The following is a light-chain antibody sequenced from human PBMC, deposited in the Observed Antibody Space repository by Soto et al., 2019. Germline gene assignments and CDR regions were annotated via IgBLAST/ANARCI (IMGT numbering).Light chain of an antibody. J-gene: IGKJ2*01. V-gene: IGKV3-20*01. CDR3: QQYNNSPEYT. CDR2: GAS. Sequence: EIVLTQSPGTLSLSPGERATLSYRASQSVSSSYLAWYQQKPGQAPRLLIYGASNRATGIPDRFSGSGSGTDFTLTISRLEPEDFAVYFCQQYNNSPEYTFGQGTKLEIK. CDR1: QSVSSSY.